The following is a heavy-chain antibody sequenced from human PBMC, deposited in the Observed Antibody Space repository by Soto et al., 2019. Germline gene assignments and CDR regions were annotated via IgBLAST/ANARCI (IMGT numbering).Heavy chain of an antibody. CDR3: AKDRRDGYFDN. V-gene: IGHV3-30*18. Sequence: QVQLVESGGGVVQPGRSLRLSCAASGFTFSSYGMYWVRQAPGKGLECVAYISHDGGNRYSADSVKGRFTIFRDNSKNTLYLQRNSLGSEDVAVYYCAKDRRDGYFDNWGQGTLVTVSS. J-gene: IGHJ4*02. CDR2: ISHDGGNR. CDR1: GFTFSSYG.